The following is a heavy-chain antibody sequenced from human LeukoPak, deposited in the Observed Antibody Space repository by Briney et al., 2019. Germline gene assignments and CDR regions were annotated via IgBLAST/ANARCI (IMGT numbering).Heavy chain of an antibody. Sequence: SVRVSCKASGGTFSSYAISWVRQAPGQGLEWMGGIIPIFGTANYAQKFQGRVTITTDESTSTAYMELSSLRSEDTAVYYCARVGYCSGGSCYGLYDYWGQGTLVTVSS. D-gene: IGHD2-15*01. J-gene: IGHJ4*02. CDR1: GGTFSSYA. CDR3: ARVGYCSGGSCYGLYDY. V-gene: IGHV1-69*05. CDR2: IIPIFGTA.